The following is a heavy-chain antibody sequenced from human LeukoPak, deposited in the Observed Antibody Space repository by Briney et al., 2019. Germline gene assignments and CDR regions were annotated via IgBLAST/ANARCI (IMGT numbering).Heavy chain of an antibody. CDR2: IYYSGST. D-gene: IGHD3-22*01. V-gene: IGHV4-59*01. Sequence: SEPLTLTCTVSGGSISSYYWRWIRQPPGKGLEWIGYIYYSGSTNYNPSLKSRVTISVDTSKNQFSLTLSSVTAADTAVYYFERTAQTYVYDSRGQYGYYGSMDVGGEATTITSSS. J-gene: IGHJ6*04. CDR1: GGSISSYY. CDR3: ERTAQTYVYDSRGQYGYYGSMDV.